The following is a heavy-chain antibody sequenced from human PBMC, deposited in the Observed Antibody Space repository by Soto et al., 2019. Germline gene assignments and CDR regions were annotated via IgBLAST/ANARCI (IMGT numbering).Heavy chain of an antibody. CDR3: XXXXXXXXXXYXLRGVFDY. CDR1: GFSFGDAW. Sequence: EVHLVESGGGLVKPGGSLRLSCAASGFSFGDAWMNWVRQAPGKGLEWVGRIKRAVDGGTTNYTAPVEGRFTISRDDSKNTXYLXXXXXXXXXXXXXXXXXXXXXXXXXYXLRGVFDYWGQGTLVTVSS. V-gene: IGHV3-15*07. D-gene: IGHD2-8*01. CDR2: IKRAVDGGTT. J-gene: IGHJ4*02.